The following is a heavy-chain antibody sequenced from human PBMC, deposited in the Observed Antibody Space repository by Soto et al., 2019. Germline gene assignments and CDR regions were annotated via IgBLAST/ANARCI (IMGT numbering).Heavy chain of an antibody. CDR2: ISSSSSTI. CDR1: GFTFSSYS. V-gene: IGHV3-48*02. CDR3: ARISGYYDSSGTSGDYYYYGMDV. Sequence: GGSLRLSCAASGFTFSSYSMNWVRQAPGKGLEWVSYISSSSSTIYYADSVKGRFTISRDNAKNSLYLQMNSLRDEDTAVYYCARISGYYDSSGTSGDYYYYGMDVWGQGTTVTVSS. J-gene: IGHJ6*02. D-gene: IGHD3-22*01.